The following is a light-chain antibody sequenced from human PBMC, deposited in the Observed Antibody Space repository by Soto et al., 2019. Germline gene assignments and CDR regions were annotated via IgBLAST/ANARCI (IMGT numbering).Light chain of an antibody. CDR1: QSISDW. J-gene: IGKJ2*01. CDR3: QQYDSHPYT. Sequence: DIQMTQSPSTLSASVGDRVTITCRASQSISDWLAWYQQKPGKAPKLLIYKASSLESGVPSRFSGSGSGTEFTLTISSLQPDDFATFYCQQYDSHPYTFGQGTELENK. V-gene: IGKV1-5*03. CDR2: KAS.